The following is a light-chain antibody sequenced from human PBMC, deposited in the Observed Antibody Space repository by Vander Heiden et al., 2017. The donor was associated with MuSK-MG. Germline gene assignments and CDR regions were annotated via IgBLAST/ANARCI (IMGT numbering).Light chain of an antibody. CDR1: QSNSRY. V-gene: IGKV1-39*01. J-gene: IGKJ4*01. Sequence: PPSLSASVGDRVTITCRASQSNSRYLQWYQQKPGKAPKLLIYAASRLQREVTSRYSGSGSGTDFTLTMSSLQPEDFATYYCQQRHSTPSTFGRGTRVEIK. CDR2: AAS. CDR3: QQRHSTPST.